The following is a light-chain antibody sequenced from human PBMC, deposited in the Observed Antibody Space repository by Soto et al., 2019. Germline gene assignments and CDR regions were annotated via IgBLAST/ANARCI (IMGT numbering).Light chain of an antibody. CDR2: ENN. J-gene: IGLJ3*02. CDR1: ESNIGADYD. CDR3: GTWDKSLSAGV. V-gene: IGLV1-51*01. Sequence: QSVLTQPPSVSGAPGQTVTISCTGSESNIGADYDVHWYQHVPGTVPKLLIYENNKRPSGIPDRFSGSKSGTSATLGITGLQTGDEADYYCGTWDKSLSAGVFGGGTKLTVL.